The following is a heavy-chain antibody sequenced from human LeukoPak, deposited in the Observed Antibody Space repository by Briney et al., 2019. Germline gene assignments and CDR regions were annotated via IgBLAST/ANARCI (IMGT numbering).Heavy chain of an antibody. J-gene: IGHJ4*02. CDR2: IVVGSGNT. D-gene: IGHD1-26*01. V-gene: IGHV1-58*01. CDR1: GFTFTSSA. Sequence: SVKVSCKASGFTFTSSAVQWVRQARGQRLEWIGWIVVGSGNTNYAQKFQERVTITRDMSTSTAYMELSSLRSEDTAVYYCAASSGSGSYSASDYWGQGTLVTVSS. CDR3: AASSGSGSYSASDY.